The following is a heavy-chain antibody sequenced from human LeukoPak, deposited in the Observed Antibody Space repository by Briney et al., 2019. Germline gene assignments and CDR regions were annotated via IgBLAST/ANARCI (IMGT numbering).Heavy chain of an antibody. CDR3: ARVSSPLYYYYGMDV. J-gene: IGHJ6*02. CDR1: GFTFSSYG. Sequence: GGSLRLSCAASGFTFSSYGMHWVRQAPGKGLEWVAVIWYDGSNKYYADSVKGRFTISRDNSKNTLYLQLSSLRAEDTAVYYCARVSSPLYYYYGMDVWGQGTTVTVSS. V-gene: IGHV3-33*01. CDR2: IWYDGSNK.